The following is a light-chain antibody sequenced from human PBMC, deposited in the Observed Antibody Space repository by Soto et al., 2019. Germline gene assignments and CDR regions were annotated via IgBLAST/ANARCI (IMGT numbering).Light chain of an antibody. CDR3: QSYDIRLSGWV. V-gene: IGLV2-8*01. CDR1: SSDVGGYNY. CDR2: EVS. Sequence: QSALTQPPSASGSPGQSVTFSCTGTSSDVGGYNYVSWYQQHPGKAPKLMIYEVSKRPSGVPDRFSGSKSGNTASLTVSGLQAEDEADYYCQSYDIRLSGWVFGGGTKLTVL. J-gene: IGLJ3*02.